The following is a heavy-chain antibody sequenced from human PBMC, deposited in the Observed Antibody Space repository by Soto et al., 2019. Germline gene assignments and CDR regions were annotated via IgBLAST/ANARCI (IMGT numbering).Heavy chain of an antibody. CDR1: GDSVSSNSAA. V-gene: IGHV6-1*01. CDR3: AREKLYYDYIWGSYRHDAFDI. Sequence: PSQTLSLTCAISGDSVSSNSAAWNWIRQSPSRGLEWLGRTYYRSKWYNDYVVSVKSRITINPDTSKNQFSLQLNSVTPEDTAVYYCAREKLYYDYIWGSYRHDAFDIWGQGTMVTVSS. D-gene: IGHD3-16*02. CDR2: TYYRSKWYN. J-gene: IGHJ3*02.